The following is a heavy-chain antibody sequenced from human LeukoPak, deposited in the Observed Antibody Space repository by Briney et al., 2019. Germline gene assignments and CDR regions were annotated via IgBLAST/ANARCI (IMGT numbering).Heavy chain of an antibody. CDR1: GGSFSSYY. Sequence: SETLSLTQPVYGGSFSSYYWSCIRQSPGKRLESSGEINHSGSTNYNPSLKSRVTISVDTSKSQFSLKLSSVTAADTAVYYCARGRRYIYGMDVWGQGTTVTVSS. J-gene: IGHJ6*02. CDR2: INHSGST. D-gene: IGHD3-9*01. CDR3: ARGRRYIYGMDV. V-gene: IGHV4-34*01.